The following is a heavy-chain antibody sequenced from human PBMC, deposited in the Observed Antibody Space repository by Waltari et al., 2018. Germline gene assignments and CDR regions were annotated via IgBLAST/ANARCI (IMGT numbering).Heavy chain of an antibody. D-gene: IGHD3-10*01. CDR3: ARLPYNNIYFYYYMDV. V-gene: IGHV4-4*07. CDR1: GGSISTSY. Sequence: VQLQESGPGLVKPSETLSPTCTVSGGSISTSYVCWIRPPAGKGLEWIGRIYATGSTNYNPSLKSRVTMSVDTSKNQFSLKLSSVTAADTAVYYCARLPYNNIYFYYYMDVWGKGTTVTVSS. J-gene: IGHJ6*03. CDR2: IYATGST.